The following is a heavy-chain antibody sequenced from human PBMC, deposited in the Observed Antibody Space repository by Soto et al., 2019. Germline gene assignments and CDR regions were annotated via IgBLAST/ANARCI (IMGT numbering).Heavy chain of an antibody. J-gene: IGHJ4*02. V-gene: IGHV3-74*03. Sequence: EVHLEESGGGLVQPGGSLRLSCAAAGFSLRPYWMHWVRQVPGMGLEWVARPSSDGFGAAYADSVKGRFFISRDIARNTLSLHMNSLRADETAVYYCARNLGGPDYWGRGTSVTVSS. CDR2: PSSDGFGA. CDR3: ARNLGGPDY. D-gene: IGHD3-16*01. CDR1: GFSLRPYW.